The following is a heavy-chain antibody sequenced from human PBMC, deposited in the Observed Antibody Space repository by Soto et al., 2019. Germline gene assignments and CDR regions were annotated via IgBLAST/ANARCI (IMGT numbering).Heavy chain of an antibody. CDR1: GGSIISYY. CDR3: AGSGIRSTGVVYFDY. V-gene: IGHV4-4*07. J-gene: IGHJ4*02. D-gene: IGHD3-3*01. CDR2: IYISGST. Sequence: QVQLQESGPGLVKPSETLSLTCTVSGGSIISYYCSWLRQPVGKGLEWIGRIYISGSTNYNPSLKSRVTMSVDTSKNQISLKLSSLTAADTAVYYCAGSGIRSTGVVYFDYWGQGTLVTVSS.